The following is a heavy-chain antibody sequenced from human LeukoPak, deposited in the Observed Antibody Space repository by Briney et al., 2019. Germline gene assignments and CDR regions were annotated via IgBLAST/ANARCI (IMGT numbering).Heavy chain of an antibody. V-gene: IGHV4-59*01. CDR3: ARAPHKDYYYGMDV. CDR1: GGSISTYY. J-gene: IGHJ6*04. CDR2: IYYSGST. Sequence: SETLSLTCTVSGGSISTYYWSWIRQPPGKGLEWIGYIYYSGSTNYNPSLKSRVTISVDTSKNQFALRLSSVTAADTAVYYCARAPHKDYYYGMDVCGKGATVTVSS.